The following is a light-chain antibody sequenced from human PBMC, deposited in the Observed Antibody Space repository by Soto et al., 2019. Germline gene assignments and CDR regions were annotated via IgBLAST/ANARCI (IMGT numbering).Light chain of an antibody. CDR1: QSISSW. J-gene: IGKJ1*01. CDR2: KAS. Sequence: DIQMTQSPSTLPASVGDRVTITCRASQSISSWLAWYQQKTGKAPKLLMYKASSLESGVPSRFSGSGSGAEFTLTISSLQPDDFATYYCQQYNSYPWTFGQGTKVEI. CDR3: QQYNSYPWT. V-gene: IGKV1-5*03.